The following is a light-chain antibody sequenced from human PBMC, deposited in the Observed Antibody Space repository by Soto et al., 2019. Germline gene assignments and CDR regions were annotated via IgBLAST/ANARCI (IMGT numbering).Light chain of an antibody. Sequence: EIVMTQSPATLSLSPGERATLSCRASQYVSSFLAWYQQKAGQAPRLLIYGASSRATGIPDRFSGSGSGTDFTLTISRLEPEDFAVYYCQQYGNSPQTFGQGTKVDIK. CDR1: QYVSSF. CDR3: QQYGNSPQT. V-gene: IGKV3-20*01. CDR2: GAS. J-gene: IGKJ1*01.